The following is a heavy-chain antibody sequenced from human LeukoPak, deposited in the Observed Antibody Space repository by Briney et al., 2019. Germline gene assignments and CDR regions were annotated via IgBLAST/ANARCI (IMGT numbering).Heavy chain of an antibody. CDR1: GGSISSGGYY. V-gene: IGHV4-31*03. D-gene: IGHD6-13*01. J-gene: IGHJ4*02. CDR2: IYYSGST. CDR3: ARRAAAGRVDY. Sequence: PSQTLSLTCTVSGGSISSGGYYWSWIRQHPGKGLEWIGYIYYSGSTYYNPSLKSRVTISVDTSKNQFSLKLSSVTAADTAVYYCARRAAAGRVDYWGQGTLVTVSS.